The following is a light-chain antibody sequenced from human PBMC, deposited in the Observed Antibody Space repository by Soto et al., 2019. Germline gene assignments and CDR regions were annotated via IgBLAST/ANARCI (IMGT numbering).Light chain of an antibody. CDR3: AAWDGSLNGVL. J-gene: IGLJ2*01. CDR2: SNN. V-gene: IGLV1-44*01. Sequence: QSVLTQPPSASGTPGQRVTISCSGSRSNIGSNTVNWYQQLPGTAPKVLIYSNNQRPSGVPDRFSGSRSGTSASLAISGLQSEDEAVYYCAAWDGSLNGVLFGGGTKLTVL. CDR1: RSNIGSNT.